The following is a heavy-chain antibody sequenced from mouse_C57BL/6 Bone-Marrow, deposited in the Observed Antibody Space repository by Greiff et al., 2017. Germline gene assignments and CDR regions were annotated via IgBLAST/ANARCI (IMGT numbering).Heavy chain of an antibody. CDR2: IYPGSGNT. CDR3: SMVTTWNYFDY. Sequence: VQLQQSGAELVRPGASVKLSCKASGYTFTDYYINWVKQRPGQGLEWIARIYPGSGNTYYNEKFKGKATLTAEKSSITAYMQLSSLTSEYSAVYFCSMVTTWNYFDYWGQGTTLTVSS. V-gene: IGHV1-76*01. CDR1: GYTFTDYY. D-gene: IGHD2-3*01. J-gene: IGHJ2*01.